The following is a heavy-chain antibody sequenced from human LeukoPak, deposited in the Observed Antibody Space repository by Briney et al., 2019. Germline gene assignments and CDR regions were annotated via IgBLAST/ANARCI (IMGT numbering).Heavy chain of an antibody. J-gene: IGHJ6*02. D-gene: IGHD5-24*01. CDR1: GGTFSSYA. Sequence: GASVKVSCKASGGTFSSYAISWVRQAPGQGLEWMGRIIPILGIANYAQKFQGRVTITADKSTSTAYMELSSLRSEDTAVYYCARSAPVGWLQFSSYYYYGMDVWGQGTSVTVSS. CDR3: ARSAPVGWLQFSSYYYYGMDV. CDR2: IIPILGIA. V-gene: IGHV1-69*04.